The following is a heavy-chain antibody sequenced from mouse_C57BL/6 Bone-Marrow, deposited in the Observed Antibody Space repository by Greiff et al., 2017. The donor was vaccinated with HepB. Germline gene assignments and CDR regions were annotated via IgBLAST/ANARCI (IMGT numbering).Heavy chain of an antibody. V-gene: IGHV5-9-1*02. J-gene: IGHJ1*03. D-gene: IGHD2-3*01. Sequence: EVQRVESGEGLVKPGGSLKLSCAASGFTFSSYAMSWVRQTPEKRLEWVAYISSGGDYIYYADTVKGRFTISRDNARNTLYLQMSSLKSEDTAMYYCTRDRREGYHWYFGVWGTGTTVTVSS. CDR3: TRDRREGYHWYFGV. CDR1: GFTFSSYA. CDR2: ISSGGDYI.